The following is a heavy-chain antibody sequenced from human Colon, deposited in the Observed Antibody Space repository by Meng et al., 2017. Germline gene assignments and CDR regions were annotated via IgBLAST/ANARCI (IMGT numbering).Heavy chain of an antibody. V-gene: IGHV4-39*07. Sequence: SETLSLTCTVSAGSISSSSYYWGWIRQPPGKGLEWIGSIYYSGSTYYNPSLKSRVTISVDTSKNQFSLKLSSVTAADTAVYYCARIYITYGELDYWGQGTLVTVSS. D-gene: IGHD4-17*01. CDR1: AGSISSSSYY. CDR3: ARIYITYGELDY. J-gene: IGHJ4*02. CDR2: IYYSGST.